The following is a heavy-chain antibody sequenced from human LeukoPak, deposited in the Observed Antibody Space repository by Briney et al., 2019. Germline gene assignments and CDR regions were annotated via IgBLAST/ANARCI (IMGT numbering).Heavy chain of an antibody. J-gene: IGHJ3*02. CDR2: ISSSGSTI. Sequence: GGSLRLSCAASGFTFSDYYMSWIRQAPGKGLEWVSYISSSGSTIYYADSVKGRFTISRDNAKNSLYLQMNSLRAEDTAVYYCARDKDSSGYDAFDIWGQGTMVTVSS. D-gene: IGHD3-22*01. V-gene: IGHV3-11*01. CDR1: GFTFSDYY. CDR3: ARDKDSSGYDAFDI.